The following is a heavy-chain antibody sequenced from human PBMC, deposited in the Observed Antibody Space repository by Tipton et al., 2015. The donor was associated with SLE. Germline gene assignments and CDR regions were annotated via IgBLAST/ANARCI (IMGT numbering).Heavy chain of an antibody. CDR1: GFTVSSNY. CDR2: IYSGGST. Sequence: LRLSCAASGFTVSSNYMSWVRQAPGKGLEWVSVIYSGGSTYYADSVKGRFTVSRDNSKNTLYLQMNSLRAEDTAVYYCARVGYCSGGSCLYWYFDLWGRGTLVTVSS. J-gene: IGHJ2*01. CDR3: ARVGYCSGGSCLYWYFDL. V-gene: IGHV3-53*05. D-gene: IGHD2-15*01.